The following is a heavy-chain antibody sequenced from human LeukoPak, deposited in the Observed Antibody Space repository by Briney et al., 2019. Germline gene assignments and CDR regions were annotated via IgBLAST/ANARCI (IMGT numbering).Heavy chain of an antibody. V-gene: IGHV4-38-2*02. J-gene: IGHJ3*02. CDR2: VYHSGST. D-gene: IGHD2-2*01. CDR1: GYSISSGYF. CDR3: ATSAFKGAFDI. Sequence: SETLSLTCTVSGYSISSGYFWGWIRQPPGKGLEWIGNVYHSGSTNYNPSLKSRVTISVDTSKNQFSLKLSSVAAADTAVYYCATSAFKGAFDIWGQGTMVTVSS.